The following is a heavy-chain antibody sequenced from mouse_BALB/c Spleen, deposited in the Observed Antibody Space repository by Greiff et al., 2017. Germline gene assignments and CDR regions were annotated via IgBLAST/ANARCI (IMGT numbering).Heavy chain of an antibody. V-gene: IGHV6-6*02. J-gene: IGHJ4*01. CDR1: GFTFSNYW. CDR3: TAYDYGAMDY. Sequence: EVQLVESGGGLVQPGGSMKLSCVASGFTFSNYWMNWVRQSPEKGLEWVAEIRLKSNNYATHYAESVKGRLTISRDDSKSSVYLQMNNLRAEDTGIYYCTAYDYGAMDYWGQGTSVTVSS. D-gene: IGHD6-5*01. CDR2: IRLKSNNYAT.